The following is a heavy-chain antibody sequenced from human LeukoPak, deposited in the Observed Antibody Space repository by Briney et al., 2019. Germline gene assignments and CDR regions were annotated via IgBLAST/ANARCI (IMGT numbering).Heavy chain of an antibody. D-gene: IGHD4-11*01. CDR1: GFTFNTHA. J-gene: IGHJ4*02. CDR3: AKRAYTNAFDG. V-gene: IGHV3-23*01. CDR2: ISRSGDNT. Sequence: GGSLRLSYAVSGFTFNTHAMSWVRQAPARGLEWVSAISRSGDNTYYADSVKGRFTISRDNSKNTLSLQMNSLIAEDTPVYYCAKRAYTNAFDGWGQGTLVTVSS.